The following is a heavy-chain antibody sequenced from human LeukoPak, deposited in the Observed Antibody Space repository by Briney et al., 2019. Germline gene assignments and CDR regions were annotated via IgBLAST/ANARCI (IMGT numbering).Heavy chain of an antibody. J-gene: IGHJ4*02. CDR2: FYYSGST. D-gene: IGHD5-24*01. CDR3: ARGRRDGYNLEYFDK. V-gene: IGHV4-39*01. Sequence: PSETLSLTCTVSGGSITSSSYYWGWIRQPPGKGLQWIGSFYYSGSTYYNPSLKSRVTIYVDTSMNQFSLKLSSVTAADTAVYYCARGRRDGYNLEYFDKWGQGTLVTVSS. CDR1: GGSITSSSYY.